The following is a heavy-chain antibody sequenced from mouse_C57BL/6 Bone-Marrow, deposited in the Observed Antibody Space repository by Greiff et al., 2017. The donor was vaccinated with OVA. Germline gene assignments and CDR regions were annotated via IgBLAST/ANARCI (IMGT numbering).Heavy chain of an antibody. D-gene: IGHD1-1*01. CDR2: IWSGGST. V-gene: IGHV2-2*01. J-gene: IGHJ2*01. CDR3: ARNSPLYYGNPFDY. CDR1: GFSFTSYG. Sequence: VQRVESGPGLVQPSQSLSITCPVSGFSFTSYGVHWVRQSPGKGLEWLGVIWSGGSTDYNAAFISRLSISKDNSKSQVFFKMNSLQADDTAIYYCARNSPLYYGNPFDYWGQGTTLTVSS.